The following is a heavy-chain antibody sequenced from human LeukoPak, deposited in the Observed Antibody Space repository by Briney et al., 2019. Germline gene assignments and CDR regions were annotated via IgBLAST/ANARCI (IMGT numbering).Heavy chain of an antibody. CDR3: ARAKYYYDSPSDF. CDR2: ISVSGTST. CDR1: GFTFSGYA. Sequence: GGSLRLSCAASGFTFSGYAMSWVRQAPGEGLEWVSAISVSGTSTYYADSVKGRFTISRDNSKNTMYLQMDSLRAGDTAVYYCARAKYYYDSPSDFWGQGTLVTVSS. J-gene: IGHJ4*02. D-gene: IGHD3-22*01. V-gene: IGHV3-23*01.